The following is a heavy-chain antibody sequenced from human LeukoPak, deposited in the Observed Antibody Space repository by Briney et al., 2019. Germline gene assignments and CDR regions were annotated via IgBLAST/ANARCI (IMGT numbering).Heavy chain of an antibody. Sequence: GGYLRLSCAASGFTFANYAMSWVRQAPGKGLEWVSALTPAGTTFYADIVKGRFSVSRDNSKNTLSLQMNSLRAEDTAVYYCVKESPYPEGSTARIYYFDNWGQGTLVTVSS. CDR1: GFTFANYA. CDR3: VKESPYPEGSTARIYYFDN. D-gene: IGHD2-2*01. J-gene: IGHJ4*02. CDR2: LTPAGTT. V-gene: IGHV3-23*01.